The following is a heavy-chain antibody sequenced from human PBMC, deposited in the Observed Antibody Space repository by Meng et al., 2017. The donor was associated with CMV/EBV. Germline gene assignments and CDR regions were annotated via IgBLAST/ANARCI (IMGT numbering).Heavy chain of an antibody. V-gene: IGHV4-34*01. CDR1: GGSFSGYD. CDR2: INHSGST. Sequence: SETLSLTCAVYGGSFSGYDWSWIRQRPGQGLEWIGVINHSGSTNYNPSLKSRVTISVDTSKNQFSLKLSSVTAADTAVYYCARGQKYCSGGSCYSGTLGYWGQGTLVTVSS. J-gene: IGHJ4*02. D-gene: IGHD2-15*01. CDR3: ARGQKYCSGGSCYSGTLGY.